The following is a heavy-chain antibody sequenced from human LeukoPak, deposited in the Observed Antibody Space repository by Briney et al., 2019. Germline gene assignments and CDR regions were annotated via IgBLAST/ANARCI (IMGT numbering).Heavy chain of an antibody. D-gene: IGHD1-26*01. CDR3: ATGRQAGY. CDR2: ISGSGGSI. V-gene: IGHV3-23*01. Sequence: PGGSLRLSCAASGFTFSSYGMNWVRQAPGKGLEWVSGISGSGGSIYYADSVKGRFTISRDNSKNTLYLQMNSLRAEDTAVYYCATGRQAGYWGQGTLVTVSS. J-gene: IGHJ4*02. CDR1: GFTFSSYG.